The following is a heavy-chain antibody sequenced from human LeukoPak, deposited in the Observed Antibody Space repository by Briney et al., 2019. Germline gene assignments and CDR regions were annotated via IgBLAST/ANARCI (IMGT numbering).Heavy chain of an antibody. CDR2: IRYDGSNK. D-gene: IGHD3-10*01. J-gene: IGHJ4*02. V-gene: IGHV3-30*02. CDR3: AKQYYYGSGSFIMVDY. Sequence: AGGSLRLSCAASGFTFSSYGMHWVRQAPGKGLEWVAFIRYDGSNKYYADSVKGRFTISRDNSKNTLYLQMNSLRAEDTAVYYCAKQYYYGSGSFIMVDYWGQGTLVTVSS. CDR1: GFTFSSYG.